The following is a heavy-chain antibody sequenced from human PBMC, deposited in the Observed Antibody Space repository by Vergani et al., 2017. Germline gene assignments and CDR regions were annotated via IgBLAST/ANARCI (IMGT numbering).Heavy chain of an antibody. D-gene: IGHD3-9*01. CDR2: IYHSGGA. J-gene: IGHJ4*02. Sequence: QLHLQESGPGLVKPSETLSLTCTVSGGSITSSSYYWGWIRQPPGKVLEWIGNIYHSGGAYYNPSLKGRVTMSVDTSKNQFSLEVTSVTAADTAIYFCARTESFILRYFHWALWGQGTLVTVSS. CDR1: GGSITSSSYY. V-gene: IGHV4-39*01. CDR3: ARTESFILRYFHWAL.